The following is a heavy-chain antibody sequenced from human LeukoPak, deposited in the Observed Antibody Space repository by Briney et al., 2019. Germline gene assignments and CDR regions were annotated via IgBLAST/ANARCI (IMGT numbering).Heavy chain of an antibody. D-gene: IGHD6-19*01. CDR1: GGSISTFS. V-gene: IGHV4-59*01. CDR2: IYIKST. J-gene: IGHJ4*01. Sequence: SETLSLTCTVSGGSISTFSWSWIWQCPGKGLEWIGSIYIKSTNYNPSLKSRVAISVDTSKNQFSLRLDSVTTADTAVYYCARDTTVASGLPHWGHGTLVTVSS. CDR3: ARDTTVASGLPH.